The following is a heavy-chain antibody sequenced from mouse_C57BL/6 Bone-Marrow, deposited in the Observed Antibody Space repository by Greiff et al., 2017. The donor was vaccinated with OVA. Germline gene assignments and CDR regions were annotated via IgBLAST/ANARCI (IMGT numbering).Heavy chain of an antibody. Sequence: QVQLQQSGAELVRPGTSVKVSCKASGYAFTNYLIEWVKQRPGQGLEWIGVINPGSGGTNYNEKFKGKATLTADKSSSTAYMQLSSLTSEDSAVYFCARWGSNSSWFAYWGQGTLVTVSA. V-gene: IGHV1-54*01. CDR1: GYAFTNYL. D-gene: IGHD2-5*01. J-gene: IGHJ3*01. CDR2: INPGSGGT. CDR3: ARWGSNSSWFAY.